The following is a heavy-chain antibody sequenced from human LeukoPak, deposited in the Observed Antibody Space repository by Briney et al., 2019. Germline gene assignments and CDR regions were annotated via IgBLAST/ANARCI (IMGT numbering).Heavy chain of an antibody. CDR2: VSGSGGST. CDR1: GFTFSRDA. Sequence: GGSLRLSCAPSGFTFSRDAVSWVSQAPGKGLGWVAAVSGSGGSTYYADSVRGRFTISRDSSKNTLFLQMNSLRAEDTAVYYCAKDHYSSTWYAADYWGQGTLVTVSS. V-gene: IGHV3-23*01. J-gene: IGHJ4*02. D-gene: IGHD6-13*01. CDR3: AKDHYSSTWYAADY.